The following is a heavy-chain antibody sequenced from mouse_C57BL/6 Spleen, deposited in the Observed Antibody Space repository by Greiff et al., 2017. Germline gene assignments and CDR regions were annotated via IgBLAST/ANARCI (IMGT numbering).Heavy chain of an antibody. J-gene: IGHJ2*01. D-gene: IGHD1-1*01. CDR3: ARFRYYGSSPYYFDY. CDR2: IYPGDGDT. V-gene: IGHV1-80*01. CDR1: GYAFSSYW. Sequence: VQRVESGAELVKPGASVKISCKASGYAFSSYWMNWVKQRPGKGLEWIGQIYPGDGDTNYNGKFKGKATLTADKSSSTAYMQLSSLTSEDSAVYFCARFRYYGSSPYYFDYWGQGTTLTVSS.